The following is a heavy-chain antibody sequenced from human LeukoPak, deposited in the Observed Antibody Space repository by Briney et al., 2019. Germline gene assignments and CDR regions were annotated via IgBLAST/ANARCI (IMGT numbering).Heavy chain of an antibody. CDR2: ISSSSTYI. CDR3: AGDYEGNLAFDI. Sequence: PGGSLRLSCAASGFSFSNCSMNWVRQAPGKGLEWVSSISSSSTYIYYADSLEGRFTISRDNVRNSLYLQMNSLRAEDTAVYYCAGDYEGNLAFDIWGQGTMVTVS. V-gene: IGHV3-21*01. J-gene: IGHJ3*02. D-gene: IGHD4-23*01. CDR1: GFSFSNCS.